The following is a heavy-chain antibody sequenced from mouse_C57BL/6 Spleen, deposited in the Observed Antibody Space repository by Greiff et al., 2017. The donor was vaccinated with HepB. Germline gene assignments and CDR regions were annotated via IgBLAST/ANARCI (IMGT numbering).Heavy chain of an antibody. CDR3: ARPFNWDDWYFDV. Sequence: ESGAELARPGASVKMSCKASGYTFTSYTMHWVKQRPGQGLEWIGYINPSSGYTKYNQKFKDKATLTADKSSSTAYMQLSSLTSEDSAVYYCARPFNWDDWYFDVWGTGTTVTVSS. V-gene: IGHV1-4*01. J-gene: IGHJ1*03. D-gene: IGHD4-1*01. CDR1: GYTFTSYT. CDR2: INPSSGYT.